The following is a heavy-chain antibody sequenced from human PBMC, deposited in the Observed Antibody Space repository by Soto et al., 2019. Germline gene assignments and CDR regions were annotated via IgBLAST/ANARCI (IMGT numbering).Heavy chain of an antibody. J-gene: IGHJ6*02. V-gene: IGHV3-15*01. Sequence: EVQLVESGGGLVKPGGSLRLSCAASGFTFSNAWMSWVRQAPGKGLEWVGRIKSKTDGGTTDYAAPVKGRFTISRDDSKNTLYLQMNSLKTEDTAVYYCTTLNYYGSGTYYSYYYGMDVWGQGTMVTVSS. CDR2: IKSKTDGGTT. CDR1: GFTFSNAW. D-gene: IGHD3-10*01. CDR3: TTLNYYGSGTYYSYYYGMDV.